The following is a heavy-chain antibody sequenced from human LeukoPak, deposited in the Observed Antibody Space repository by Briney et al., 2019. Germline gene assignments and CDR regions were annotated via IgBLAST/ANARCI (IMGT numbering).Heavy chain of an antibody. D-gene: IGHD3-9*01. CDR3: AKDITRYFDWLFDY. CDR2: ISWNSGSI. CDR1: GFTFSDYY. Sequence: GGSLRLSCAASGFTFSDYYLTWIRQAPGKGLEWVSGISWNSGSIGYADSVKGRFTISRDNAKNSLYLQMNSLRAEDTALYYCAKDITRYFDWLFDYWGQGTLVTVSS. V-gene: IGHV3-9*01. J-gene: IGHJ4*02.